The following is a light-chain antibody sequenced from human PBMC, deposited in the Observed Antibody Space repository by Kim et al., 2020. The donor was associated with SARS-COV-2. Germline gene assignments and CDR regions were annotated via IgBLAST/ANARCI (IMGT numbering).Light chain of an antibody. J-gene: IGKJ1*01. CDR3: QQYGTSPRT. CDR1: QSVSSNY. CDR2: GAS. V-gene: IGKV3-20*01. Sequence: EIVLTQSPGTLSLSPGERATLSCRASQSVSSNYLAWYQQKRGQAPRLFIYGASIRATGIPDRFSGSGSGTDFTLTISRLEPEDFPVYYCQQYGTSPRTFGQGTKVDIK.